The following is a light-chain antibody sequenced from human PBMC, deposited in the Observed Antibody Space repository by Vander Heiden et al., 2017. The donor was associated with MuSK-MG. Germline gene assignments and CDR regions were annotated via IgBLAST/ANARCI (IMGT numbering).Light chain of an antibody. J-gene: IGKJ1*01. Sequence: EIVMTQSPGTLSVSPGERATLSCRASQSVGSNLAWYQQKRGQAPRLLIYDASARATGLPARFSGSGSGTDFTLTISSLQSEDFAVYYCQQYIAWPTFGQGTTVDIK. CDR1: QSVGSN. CDR3: QQYIAWPT. V-gene: IGKV3-15*01. CDR2: DAS.